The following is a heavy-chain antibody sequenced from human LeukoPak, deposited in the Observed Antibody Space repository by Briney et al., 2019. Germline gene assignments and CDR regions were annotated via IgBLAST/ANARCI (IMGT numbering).Heavy chain of an antibody. CDR1: GYTFTGYY. Sequence: ASVKVSCKASGYTFTGYYMHWVRQAPGQGLEWMGWINPNSGGTNYAQKFQGRVTMTRDTAISTAYMELSRLRSDDTAVYYCARALWGQYCSSASCYGCEYYYYGMDVWGQGTTVTVSS. J-gene: IGHJ6*02. CDR2: INPNSGGT. V-gene: IGHV1-2*02. D-gene: IGHD2-2*01. CDR3: ARALWGQYCSSASCYGCEYYYYGMDV.